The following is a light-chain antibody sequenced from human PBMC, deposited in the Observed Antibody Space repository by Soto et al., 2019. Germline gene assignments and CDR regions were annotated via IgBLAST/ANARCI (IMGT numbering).Light chain of an antibody. CDR2: DVS. CDR3: SSYTSSNTLV. CDR1: SSDVGGYKY. J-gene: IGLJ1*01. V-gene: IGLV2-14*01. Sequence: QSVLTQPASVSGSPGQSITISCTGTSSDVGGYKYVAWYQQHPGKAPKLMIYDVSDRPPGVSNRFSGSKSGNTASLTISGLQAEDEADYYCSSYTSSNTLVFGTGSKLTVL.